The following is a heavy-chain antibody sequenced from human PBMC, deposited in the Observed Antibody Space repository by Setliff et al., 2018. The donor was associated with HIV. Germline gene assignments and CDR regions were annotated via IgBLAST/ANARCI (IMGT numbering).Heavy chain of an antibody. CDR1: GGSIRSSNHY. CDR2: IYYSGSA. V-gene: IGHV4-39*02. Sequence: TLSLTCAVSGGSIRSSNHYWGWVRQPPGKGLEWIGSIYYSGSAHYNPSLKSRVTLSVDTSKNHLSLTLTSVTAADTADYFCAGLDYEYVWGSFRYWFDLWGQGTLVTVSS. J-gene: IGHJ5*02. CDR3: AGLDYEYVWGSFRYWFDL. D-gene: IGHD3-16*02.